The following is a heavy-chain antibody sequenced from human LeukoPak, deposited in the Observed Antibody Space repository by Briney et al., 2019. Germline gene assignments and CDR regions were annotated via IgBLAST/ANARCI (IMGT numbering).Heavy chain of an antibody. V-gene: IGHV4-59*01. D-gene: IGHD3-3*01. Sequence: SETLSLXCTVSGGSISSYYWSWIRQPPGKGLESIGYIYYSGSTNYNPSLKSRVTISVDTSKNQFSLKLSSVTAADTAVYYCASYSNDFWSGQHYFDFWGQGTLVTVSS. CDR1: GGSISSYY. J-gene: IGHJ4*02. CDR3: ASYSNDFWSGQHYFDF. CDR2: IYYSGST.